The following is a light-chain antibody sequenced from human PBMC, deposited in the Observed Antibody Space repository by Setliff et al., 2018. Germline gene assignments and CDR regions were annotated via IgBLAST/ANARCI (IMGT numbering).Light chain of an antibody. V-gene: IGLV2-14*03. J-gene: IGLJ3*02. CDR3: NSYTNSGAWV. CDR2: DVT. Sequence: QSALTQPASVSGSPGQSITISCTGSSSDIGGHEHVSWFLQHPGKVPKLLIFDVTKRPSGVSNRFSGSKSGNTASLTISGLQSEDEADYYCNSYTNSGAWVFGGGTKVTV. CDR1: SSDIGGHEH.